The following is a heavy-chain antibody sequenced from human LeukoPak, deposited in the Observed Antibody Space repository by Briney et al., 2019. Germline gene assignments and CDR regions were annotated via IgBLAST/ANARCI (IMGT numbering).Heavy chain of an antibody. CDR2: IKQDGSEK. J-gene: IGHJ4*02. D-gene: IGHD6-6*01. CDR3: AKGLEYSSSFFDY. V-gene: IGHV3-7*01. CDR1: GFTFSSYW. Sequence: GGSLRLSCAASGFTFSSYWMSWVRQAPGKGLEWVANIKQDGSEKYYVDSVKGRFTISRDNAKNSLYLQMNSLRAEDTAVYYCAKGLEYSSSFFDYWGQGTLVTVSS.